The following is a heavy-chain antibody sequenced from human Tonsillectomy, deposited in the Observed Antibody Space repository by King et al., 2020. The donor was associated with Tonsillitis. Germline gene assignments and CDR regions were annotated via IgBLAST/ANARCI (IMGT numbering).Heavy chain of an antibody. J-gene: IGHJ4*02. V-gene: IGHV1-2*02. CDR3: ARDLLEAVAVYFFAY. D-gene: IGHD6-19*01. Sequence: VQLVQSGAEVKKPGASVKVSCKASGYTFTGYYMHWVRQAPGQGPEWMGWINPNSGDTNYAQKFQGRVTMTRDTSIRTIYMELSSLVSDDTAVYYCARDLLEAVAVYFFAYWGQGTLVTVSS. CDR1: GYTFTGYY. CDR2: INPNSGDT.